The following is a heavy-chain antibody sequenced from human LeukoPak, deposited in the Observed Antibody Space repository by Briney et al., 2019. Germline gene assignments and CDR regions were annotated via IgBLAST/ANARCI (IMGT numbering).Heavy chain of an antibody. J-gene: IGHJ6*03. V-gene: IGHV1-69*13. CDR3: ARNDGYSSPIPQPGYYYYMDV. D-gene: IGHD6-13*01. CDR2: IIPIFGTA. CDR1: GGTFSSYA. Sequence: SVKVSCKASGGTFSSYAISWVRQAPGQGLEWMGGIIPIFGTANYAQKFQGRVTITADESTSAAYIELSSPRSEDTAVYYCARNDGYSSPIPQPGYYYYMDVWGKGTTVTVSS.